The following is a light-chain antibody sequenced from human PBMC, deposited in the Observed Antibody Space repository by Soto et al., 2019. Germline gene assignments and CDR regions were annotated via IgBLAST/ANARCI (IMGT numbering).Light chain of an antibody. V-gene: IGKV4-1*01. CDR1: QSVLYSSNNRNY. Sequence: DIVMTQSPDSLAVSLGERATINCKSSQSVLYSSNNRNYLAWYQKKPGQPPKLLFYWGSTRESGVPDRFSGSGSGTDFTLTIRSLQPEDVAVYYCQQYSSPFWTFGQGTKVDNK. CDR3: QQYSSPFWT. CDR2: WGS. J-gene: IGKJ1*01.